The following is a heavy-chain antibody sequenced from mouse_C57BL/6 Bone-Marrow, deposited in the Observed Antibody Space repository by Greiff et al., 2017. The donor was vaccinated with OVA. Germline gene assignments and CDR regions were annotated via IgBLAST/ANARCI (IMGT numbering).Heavy chain of an antibody. Sequence: EVKLMESGPGLVKPSQSLSLTCSVTGYSITSGYYWNWIRQFPGNKLEWMGYISYDGSNNYNPSLKNRISITRDTSKNQFFLKLNSVTTEDTATYYCAREGYGSYYCDYWGQGTTLTVSS. CDR1: GYSITSGYY. CDR2: ISYDGSN. J-gene: IGHJ2*01. CDR3: AREGYGSYYCDY. D-gene: IGHD1-2*01. V-gene: IGHV3-6*01.